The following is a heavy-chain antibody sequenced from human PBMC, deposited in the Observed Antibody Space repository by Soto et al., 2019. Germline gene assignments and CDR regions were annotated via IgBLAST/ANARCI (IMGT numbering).Heavy chain of an antibody. D-gene: IGHD2-15*01. J-gene: IGHJ4*02. V-gene: IGHV1-46*01. CDR3: ARVSSRVAIDY. CDR2: INPSGGST. CDR1: GYTFTSYY. Sequence: ASVKVSCKASGYTFTSYYMHWVRQAPGQGLEWMGIINPSGGSTSYAQRFQGRVTMTRDTSTSTVYMELSSLRSEDTAVYYCARVSSRVAIDYWGQGTLVTVSS.